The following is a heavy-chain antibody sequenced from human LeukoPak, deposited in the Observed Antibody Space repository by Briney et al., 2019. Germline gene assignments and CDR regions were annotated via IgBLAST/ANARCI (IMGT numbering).Heavy chain of an antibody. D-gene: IGHD1-26*01. CDR2: INPNSGGT. CDR1: GYIFTGYY. J-gene: IGHJ4*02. V-gene: IGHV1-2*02. Sequence: GASVKVSCKASGYIFTGYYIHWVRQAPGQGLEWMGWINPNSGGTNYAQKFQGRVTMTRDTSISTAYMEMSRLRSDDTAVYYCARGGELRDTGIAVYWGQGTLVTVSS. CDR3: ARGGELRDTGIAVY.